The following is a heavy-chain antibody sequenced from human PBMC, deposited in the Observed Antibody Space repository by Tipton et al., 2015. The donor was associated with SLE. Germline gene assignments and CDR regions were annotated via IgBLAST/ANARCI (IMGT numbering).Heavy chain of an antibody. CDR2: IYYSGNT. J-gene: IGHJ4*02. CDR1: GGSISSYF. Sequence: TLSLTCTVSGGSISSYFWSWIRQPPGKGLEWIGHIYYSGNTDYSYSLKSRVTISLDTPKSKLSLKLSSVTAADTAVYYCARGKSDFWSAYFDYWGQGTLVTVSS. V-gene: IGHV4-59*01. CDR3: ARGKSDFWSAYFDY. D-gene: IGHD3-3*01.